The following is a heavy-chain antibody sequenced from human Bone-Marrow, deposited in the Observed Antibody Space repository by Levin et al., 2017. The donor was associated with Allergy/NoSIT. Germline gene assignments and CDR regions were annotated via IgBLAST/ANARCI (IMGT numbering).Heavy chain of an antibody. D-gene: IGHD3-10*01. CDR1: GGSISGYY. CDR2: IYYNGKT. V-gene: IGHV4-59*01. CDR3: ARYYGPGGSCQYLDS. Sequence: SETLSLTCTVSGGSISGYYWSWVRQPPGKGLDWIGFIYYNGKTNHNPSLRGRVTMSIDTSKNQFSLYLNFVTAADTAMYNCARYYGPGGSCQYLDSWGQGTLVTVSS. J-gene: IGHJ4*02.